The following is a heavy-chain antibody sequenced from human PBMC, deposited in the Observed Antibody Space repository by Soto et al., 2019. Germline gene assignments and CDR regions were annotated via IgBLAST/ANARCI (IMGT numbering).Heavy chain of an antibody. Sequence: GASVKVSCKASGYTFTGYYMHWVRQAPGQGLEWMGWINPNSGGTNYAQKFQGWVTMTRDTSISTAYMELSRLRSDDTAVYYCARDGPVVVDATYYYYGMDVWGQGTTVTVSS. CDR2: INPNSGGT. D-gene: IGHD2-15*01. CDR1: GYTFTGYY. J-gene: IGHJ6*02. CDR3: ARDGPVVVDATYYYYGMDV. V-gene: IGHV1-2*04.